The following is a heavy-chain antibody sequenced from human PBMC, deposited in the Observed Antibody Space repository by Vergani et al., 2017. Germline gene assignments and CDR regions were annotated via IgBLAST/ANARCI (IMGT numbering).Heavy chain of an antibody. J-gene: IGHJ6*02. V-gene: IGHV3-64*02. D-gene: IGHD3-22*01. CDR2: ISSNGGST. CDR3: ARSYDSSGYYPNYGMDV. Sequence: EVQLVESGEGLVQPGGSLRLSCAASGFTFSSYAIHWVRQAPGKGLEYVSAISSNGGSTYYADSVKGRFTISRDNSKNTLYLQMGSLRAEDMAVYYCARSYDSSGYYPNYGMDVWGQGTTVTVSS. CDR1: GFTFSSYA.